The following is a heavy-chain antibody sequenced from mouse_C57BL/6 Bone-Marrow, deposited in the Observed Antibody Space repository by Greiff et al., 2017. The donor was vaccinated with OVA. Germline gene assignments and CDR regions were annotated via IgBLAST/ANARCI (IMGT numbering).Heavy chain of an antibody. CDR2: IYPGSGST. Sequence: QVQLQQPGAELAKPGASVKMSCKASGYTFTSYWITWVKQRPGQGLEWIGDIYPGSGSTNYNEKFKSKATLTVDTSSSTAYMQLSSLTSEDSAVYYCARRGPYYGSSYDYYAMDYWGQGTSVTVSS. D-gene: IGHD1-1*01. J-gene: IGHJ4*01. V-gene: IGHV1-55*01. CDR3: ARRGPYYGSSYDYYAMDY. CDR1: GYTFTSYW.